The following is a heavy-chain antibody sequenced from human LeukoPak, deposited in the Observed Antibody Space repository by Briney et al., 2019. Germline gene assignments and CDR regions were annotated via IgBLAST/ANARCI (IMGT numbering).Heavy chain of an antibody. CDR2: IYYSGST. Sequence: PSETLSLTCTVSGGSISSYYWSWIRQPPGKGLEWIGYIYYSGSTNYNPSLESRVTVSLDTSKNQFSLKLHSVTAADTAVYYCAKGPYTNFFDSWGHGTLVTVSS. CDR1: GGSISSYY. J-gene: IGHJ4*01. V-gene: IGHV4-59*12. CDR3: AKGPYTNFFDS. D-gene: IGHD4-11*01.